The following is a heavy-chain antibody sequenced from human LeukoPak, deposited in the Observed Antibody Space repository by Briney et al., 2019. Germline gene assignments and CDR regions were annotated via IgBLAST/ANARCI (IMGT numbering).Heavy chain of an antibody. Sequence: SQTLSLTCAISGDSVSSNSAAWNWIRQSPSRGLEWLGRTYYRSKWYNDYAVSVKSRITINPDTSKNQFSLQLNSVTPEDTAVYYCARDSPYYYDSSGHRAIDYWGQGTLVTVSS. CDR2: TYYRSKWYN. V-gene: IGHV6-1*01. J-gene: IGHJ4*02. D-gene: IGHD3-22*01. CDR3: ARDSPYYYDSSGHRAIDY. CDR1: GDSVSSNSAA.